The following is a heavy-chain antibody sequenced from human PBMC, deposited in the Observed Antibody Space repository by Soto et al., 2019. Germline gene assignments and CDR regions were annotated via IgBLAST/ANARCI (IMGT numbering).Heavy chain of an antibody. Sequence: SVKVSCKASGGTFISYAISGVRQAPGQGLEWMGVIIPIFGTANYAQKFQGRVTITADESTSTAYMELSSLRAEDTAVYYCARGGHSSGWPEYYYGMDVWGQGTTVTVSS. V-gene: IGHV1-69*13. CDR2: IIPIFGTA. D-gene: IGHD6-19*01. CDR3: ARGGHSSGWPEYYYGMDV. J-gene: IGHJ6*02. CDR1: GGTFISYA.